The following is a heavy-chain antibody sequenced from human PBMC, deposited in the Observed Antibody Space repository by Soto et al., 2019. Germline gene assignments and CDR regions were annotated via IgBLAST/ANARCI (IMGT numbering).Heavy chain of an antibody. Sequence: SETLSLTCTVSGGSISSSSYYWGWIRQPPGKGLEWIGSIYYSGSTYYNPSLKSRVTISVDTSKNQFSLKLSSVTAADTAVYYCARQAYYDFWSGYYTVWGPTDYYYGMDVWGQGTTVTVSS. CDR2: IYYSGST. CDR1: GGSISSSSYY. J-gene: IGHJ6*02. D-gene: IGHD3-3*01. CDR3: ARQAYYDFWSGYYTVWGPTDYYYGMDV. V-gene: IGHV4-39*01.